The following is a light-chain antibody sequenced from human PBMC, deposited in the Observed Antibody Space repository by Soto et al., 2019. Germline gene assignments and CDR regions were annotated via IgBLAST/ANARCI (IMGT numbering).Light chain of an antibody. V-gene: IGKV1-27*01. J-gene: IGKJ4*01. CDR2: ATS. CDR3: QKYNRAPLT. Sequence: DIQMTQSPSSLSASVGDRVTITCRASQGIDNYLAWYQQKPGKVPRLLIYATSTLQSGVPSRFGGSGSGTEFTLTINSLQPEDVATYYCQKYNRAPLTFGGGTKLEI. CDR1: QGIDNY.